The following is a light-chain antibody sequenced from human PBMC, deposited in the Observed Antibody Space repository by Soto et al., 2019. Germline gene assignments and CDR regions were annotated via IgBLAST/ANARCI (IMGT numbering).Light chain of an antibody. V-gene: IGKV1-33*01. CDR1: QDISNH. J-gene: IGKJ2*01. Sequence: DLQMTQSPSSLSASVGDRVTITCQASQDISNHLNWYQHKPGEAPKLLIYAASNLETGVPSRFNGRGSGTDFTFTINTLQPEDIAIYYCQHYGSLPYIFGQGTTLEI. CDR3: QHYGSLPYI. CDR2: AAS.